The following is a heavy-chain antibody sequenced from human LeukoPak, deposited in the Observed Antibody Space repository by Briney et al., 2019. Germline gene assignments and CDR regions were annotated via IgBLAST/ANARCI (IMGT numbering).Heavy chain of an antibody. J-gene: IGHJ4*02. CDR3: GRQYSYGYYFDY. CDR2: IYYSGST. V-gene: IGHV4-59*01. Sequence: SETLSLTCTVSGGSISSYYWSWIRQPPGKGLEWIGYIYYSGSTNYNPSLKSRVTISVDTSKNQFSLKLSSVTAADTAVYYCGRQYSYGYYFDYWGQGTLVTVSS. D-gene: IGHD5-18*01. CDR1: GGSISSYY.